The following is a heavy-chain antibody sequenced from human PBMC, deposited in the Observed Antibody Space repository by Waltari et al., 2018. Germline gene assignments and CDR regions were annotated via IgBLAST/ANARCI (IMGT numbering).Heavy chain of an antibody. CDR3: ARDQDYYGSGSNSH. Sequence: QVQLQESGPGLVKPSETLSLTCTVSGGSISSYYWSWIRQPPGKGLEWIGYIYYSGSTNYNPSLKSRVTISVDTSKNQFSLKLSSVTAADTAVYYCARDQDYYGSGSNSHWGQGTQVTVSS. CDR1: GGSISSYY. J-gene: IGHJ4*02. CDR2: IYYSGST. D-gene: IGHD3-10*01. V-gene: IGHV4-59*01.